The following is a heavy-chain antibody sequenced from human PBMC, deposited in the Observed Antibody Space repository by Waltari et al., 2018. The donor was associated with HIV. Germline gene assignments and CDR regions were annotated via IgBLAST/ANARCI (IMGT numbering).Heavy chain of an antibody. V-gene: IGHV4-38-2*01. CDR1: GYPISSAYY. Sequence: QVQLQESGPGLVKPSETLSLTCAVSGYPISSAYYWGWIRQPPGKGLEWIGSIHHSGSTYYNPSLKSRVTLSVDTSKNHFSLKLNSVTAADKAVYYCAGEVGYCSGGTCYSGWFDPWGQGTLVTVSS. CDR2: IHHSGST. D-gene: IGHD2-15*01. CDR3: AGEVGYCSGGTCYSGWFDP. J-gene: IGHJ5*02.